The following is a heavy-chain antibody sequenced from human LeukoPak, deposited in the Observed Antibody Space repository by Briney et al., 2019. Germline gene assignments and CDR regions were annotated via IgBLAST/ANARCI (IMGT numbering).Heavy chain of an antibody. CDR3: AREAGKYYDSSGYYSSPFDY. Sequence: GGSLRLSCAASGFIFSNYCMHWVRPAPGKGLEWVAVIWYDGSNKYYADSVKGRFTISRDNSKNTLYLQMNSLRAEDTAVYYCAREAGKYYDSSGYYSSPFDYWGQGTLVTVSS. CDR2: IWYDGSNK. V-gene: IGHV3-33*01. CDR1: GFIFSNYC. D-gene: IGHD3-22*01. J-gene: IGHJ4*02.